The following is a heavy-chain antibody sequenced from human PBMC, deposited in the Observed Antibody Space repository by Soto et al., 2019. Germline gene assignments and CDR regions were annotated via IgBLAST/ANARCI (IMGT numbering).Heavy chain of an antibody. CDR2: IFYSGST. J-gene: IGHJ6*02. CDR3: ARLPRPDYYYGMDV. CDR1: GGSISNYY. Sequence: QVQLQESGPGLVKPSETLSLTCTVSGGSISNYYWSWIRQPPGKGLEWIGYIFYSGSTNYNPSLKSRVTMSVDTSKNQFSLRLSSVTAADTAMYYCARLPRPDYYYGMDVWGQGTTVTVSS. V-gene: IGHV4-59*01.